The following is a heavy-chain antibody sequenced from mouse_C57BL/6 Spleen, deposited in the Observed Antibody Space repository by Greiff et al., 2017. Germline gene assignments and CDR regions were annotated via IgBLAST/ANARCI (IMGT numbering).Heavy chain of an antibody. V-gene: IGHV1-69*01. D-gene: IGHD1-3*01. CDR2: IDPSDSYT. Sequence: QVQLKQSGAELVMPGASVKLSCKASGYTFTSYWMHWVKQRPGQGLEWIGEIDPSDSYTNYNQKFKGKSTLTVDKSSSTAYMQLSSLTSEDSAVYYCARRGLYRDYYAMDYWGQGTSVTVSS. CDR1: GYTFTSYW. J-gene: IGHJ4*01. CDR3: ARRGLYRDYYAMDY.